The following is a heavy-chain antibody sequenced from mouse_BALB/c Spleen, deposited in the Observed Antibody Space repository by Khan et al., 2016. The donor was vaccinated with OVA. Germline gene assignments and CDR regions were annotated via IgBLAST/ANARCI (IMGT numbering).Heavy chain of an antibody. J-gene: IGHJ3*01. CDR1: GLTFIDYG. CDR2: ISSVEYSI. V-gene: IGHV5-15*02. CDR3: SRGVFAC. Sequence: EVELVAPGGGLVQPGGSRKLSCAASGLTFIDYGMAWVRQTPGTGPERIAFISSVEYSIYYADTVTGRFPISRENAKNTQDLKRSSLRYDDTAMYYCSRGVFACLFQGTLVPISS.